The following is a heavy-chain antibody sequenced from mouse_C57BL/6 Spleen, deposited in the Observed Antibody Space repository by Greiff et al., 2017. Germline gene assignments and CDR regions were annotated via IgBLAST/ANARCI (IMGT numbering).Heavy chain of an antibody. CDR3: ARGGYGNYLDY. Sequence: QVQLQQPGAELVKPGASVKLSCKASGYTFTSYWMQWVKQRPGQGLEWIGEIDPSDSYTNYNQKFKGKATLTVDTSPSTAYMQLSSLTSEDSAVYYCARGGYGNYLDYWGQGTTLTVSS. CDR1: GYTFTSYW. D-gene: IGHD2-10*02. V-gene: IGHV1-50*01. CDR2: IDPSDSYT. J-gene: IGHJ2*01.